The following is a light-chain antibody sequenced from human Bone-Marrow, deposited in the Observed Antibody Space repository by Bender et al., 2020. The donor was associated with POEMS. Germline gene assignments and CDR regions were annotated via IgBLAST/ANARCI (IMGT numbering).Light chain of an antibody. Sequence: QSALTQPASLSGSPGQSITISCTGTSSDVGSFFFVSWYQQHPDKAPKLIIYDVTNRPSGVSNRFYGSRSGNKASLTISGLQSEDEADYYCSSYTDTAFWVFGGGTKVTVL. J-gene: IGLJ3*02. CDR2: DVT. CDR3: SSYTDTAFWV. V-gene: IGLV2-14*03. CDR1: SSDVGSFFF.